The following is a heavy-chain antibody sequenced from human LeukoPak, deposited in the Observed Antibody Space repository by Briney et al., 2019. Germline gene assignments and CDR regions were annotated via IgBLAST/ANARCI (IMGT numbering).Heavy chain of an antibody. V-gene: IGHV3-23*01. J-gene: IGHJ4*02. CDR1: GFTFSSYA. CDR3: ARTAYCGADCHYYFDY. Sequence: GGSLRLSCAASGFTFSSYAMSWVRQAPGKGLEWVSAISGSGGSTYYADSVKGRFTISRDNAENTLFLQMNSLRAEDTAVYYCARTAYCGADCHYYFDYWGQGALVTVSS. D-gene: IGHD2-21*02. CDR2: ISGSGGST.